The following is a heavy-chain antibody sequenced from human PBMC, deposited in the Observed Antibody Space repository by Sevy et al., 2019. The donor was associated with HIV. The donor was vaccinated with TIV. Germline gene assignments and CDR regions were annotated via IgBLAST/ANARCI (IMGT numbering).Heavy chain of an antibody. CDR1: GYTLTELS. J-gene: IGHJ4*02. CDR2: FDPEDGKT. CDR3: ASTSDYYDSSGYYFDY. D-gene: IGHD3-22*01. Sequence: ASVKVSCKVSGYTLTELSIHWVRQAPGKGLEWLVTFDPEDGKTIYAQNFQGRVTMTEDTSTDTTYMELSSLRSEDTTVYYYASTSDYYDSSGYYFDYWGQGTLVTVSS. V-gene: IGHV1-24*01.